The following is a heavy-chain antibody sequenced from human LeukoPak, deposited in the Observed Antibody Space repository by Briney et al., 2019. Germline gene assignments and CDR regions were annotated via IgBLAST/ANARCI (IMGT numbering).Heavy chain of an antibody. Sequence: GASVKVSCKASGYTFTSYAMNWVRQAPGQGLEWMGWINTNTGNPTYAQGFTGRFVFSLDTSVNTAYLQISSLKAEDTAVYYCARDPQGFSGSLYYYYDMDVWGQGTTVTVSS. J-gene: IGHJ6*02. CDR2: INTNTGNP. CDR1: GYTFTSYA. D-gene: IGHD6-19*01. CDR3: ARDPQGFSGSLYYYYDMDV. V-gene: IGHV7-4-1*02.